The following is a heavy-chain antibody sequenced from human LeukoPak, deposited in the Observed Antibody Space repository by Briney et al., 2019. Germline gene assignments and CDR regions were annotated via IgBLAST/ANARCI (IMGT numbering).Heavy chain of an antibody. CDR1: GYRFPSYW. V-gene: IGHV5-51*01. Sequence: GEPLKIPCRGSGYRFPSYWIAWAGQMPGKGLEWLGLIDPHDADTRYSPSFQGQVTISADKSISTAYLQWSSLKASDTAMYYCARVASSGSYDFDYWGQGTPVTVSS. J-gene: IGHJ4*02. CDR3: ARVASSGSYDFDY. CDR2: IDPHDADT. D-gene: IGHD6-25*01.